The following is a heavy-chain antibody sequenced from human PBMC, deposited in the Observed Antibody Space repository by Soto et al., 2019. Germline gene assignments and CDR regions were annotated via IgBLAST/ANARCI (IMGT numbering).Heavy chain of an antibody. Sequence: EVQLVESGGGLVQPGGSLRLSCAASGFTFSSYSMNWVRQAPGKGLEWVSYISSSSSTIYYADSVKGRFTISRDNAKNSLYLQMNSLRAEDTAVYYCARAGVVVVADIPNWFDPWGQGTLVTVSS. CDR3: ARAGVVVVADIPNWFDP. CDR2: ISSSSSTI. CDR1: GFTFSSYS. D-gene: IGHD2-15*01. V-gene: IGHV3-48*01. J-gene: IGHJ5*02.